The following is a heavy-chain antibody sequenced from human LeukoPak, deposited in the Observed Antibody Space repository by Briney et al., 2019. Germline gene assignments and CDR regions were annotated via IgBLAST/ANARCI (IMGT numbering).Heavy chain of an antibody. CDR2: ISSSSSYI. Sequence: GGSLRLSCAASGFTFSSYSMNWVRQAPGKGLEWVSSISSSSSYIYYADSVKGRFTISRDNAKNSLYLQMNSLRAEDTAVYYCARDRGRFGELFPFDIWGQGTMVTVSS. J-gene: IGHJ3*02. V-gene: IGHV3-21*01. CDR3: ARDRGRFGELFPFDI. CDR1: GFTFSSYS. D-gene: IGHD3-10*01.